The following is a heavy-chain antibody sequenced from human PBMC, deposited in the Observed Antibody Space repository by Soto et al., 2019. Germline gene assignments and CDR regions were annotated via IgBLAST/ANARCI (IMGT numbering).Heavy chain of an antibody. V-gene: IGHV4-34*01. Sequence: SETLSLTCAVYGGSFSGYYWSWIRQPPGKGLEWIGEINHSGRTNYNPSLKSRVTISVDTSKNQFSLKLSSVTAADTAVYYCARTGEQLTFDYWGQGTLVTVSS. CDR3: ARTGEQLTFDY. CDR1: GGSFSGYY. D-gene: IGHD6-13*01. J-gene: IGHJ4*02. CDR2: INHSGRT.